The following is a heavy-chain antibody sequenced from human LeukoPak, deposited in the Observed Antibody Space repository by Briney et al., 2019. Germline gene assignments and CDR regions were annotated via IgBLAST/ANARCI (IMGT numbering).Heavy chain of an antibody. CDR1: GYTFTGYY. CDR2: IIPIFGTA. J-gene: IGHJ6*02. CDR3: ARAILAALYYYYGMDV. V-gene: IGHV1-69*13. Sequence: GASVKVSCKASGYTFTGYYMHWVRQAPGQGLEWMGGIIPIFGTANYAQKFQGRVTITADESTSTAYMELSSLRSEDTAVYYCARAILAALYYYYGMDVWGQGTTVTVSS. D-gene: IGHD6-13*01.